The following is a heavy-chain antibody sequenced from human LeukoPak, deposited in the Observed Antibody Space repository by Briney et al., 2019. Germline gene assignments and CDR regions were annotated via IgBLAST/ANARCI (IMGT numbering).Heavy chain of an antibody. CDR1: GYTFTSYD. CDR3: ARALSWTTESYYYMDV. Sequence: ASVKVSCKASGYTFTSYDINWVRRATGQGLEWMGWMNPNSGNTGYAQKFQGRVTMTKNTSISTAYMDLSSLRSEDTAVYYCARALSWTTESYYYMDVWGKGTTVTVSS. V-gene: IGHV1-8*01. D-gene: IGHD3/OR15-3a*01. CDR2: MNPNSGNT. J-gene: IGHJ6*03.